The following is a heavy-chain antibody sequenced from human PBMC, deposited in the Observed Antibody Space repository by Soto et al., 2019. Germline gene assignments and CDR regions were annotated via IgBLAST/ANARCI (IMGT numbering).Heavy chain of an antibody. CDR1: NGSFRGFY. D-gene: IGHD2-21*02. CDR3: AKRRLSPTLRDAPVTDTNSTRRRPPRFDP. Sequence: PSETLSLTCPVYNGSFRGFYWSWIRQPPQKGLEWIGEVDHRGNTYYNPSLKSRVTISVDTSENQFSLHLSSVNAADTDVYYCAKRRLSPTLRDAPVTDTNSTRRRPPRFDPWGQGTRVTVAS. J-gene: IGHJ5*02. CDR2: VDHRGNT. V-gene: IGHV4-34*01.